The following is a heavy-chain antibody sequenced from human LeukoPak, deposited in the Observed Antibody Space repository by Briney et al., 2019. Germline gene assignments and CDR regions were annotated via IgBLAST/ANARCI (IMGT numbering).Heavy chain of an antibody. D-gene: IGHD1-26*01. CDR1: GFTFSTNS. Sequence: GGSLRLSCAASGFTFSTNSMNWVRQAPGKGLEWVSYISSTGGTIYYADSMKGRFTISRDNAKNSLYLQMNSLRVEDTAVYYCARGSAELFDYWGQGTLVTVSS. CDR3: ARGSAELFDY. V-gene: IGHV3-48*04. J-gene: IGHJ4*02. CDR2: ISSTGGTI.